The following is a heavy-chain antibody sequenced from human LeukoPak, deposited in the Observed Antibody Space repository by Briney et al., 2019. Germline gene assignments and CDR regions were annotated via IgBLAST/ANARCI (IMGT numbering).Heavy chain of an antibody. D-gene: IGHD4-17*01. CDR2: INPNSGGT. Sequence: ASVNVSCKASGYTFTDYYMHWVRQAPGQGLEWMGWINPNSGGTNYAQKFQGRVTMTRDTSISTAYMELSRLRSDDTAVYYCARGYGDYDAFDIWGQGKMVTVSS. CDR1: GYTFTDYY. J-gene: IGHJ3*02. CDR3: ARGYGDYDAFDI. V-gene: IGHV1-2*02.